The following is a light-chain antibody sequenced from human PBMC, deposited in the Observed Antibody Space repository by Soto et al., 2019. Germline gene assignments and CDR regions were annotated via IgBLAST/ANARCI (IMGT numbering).Light chain of an antibody. CDR1: SSDVGGYNY. J-gene: IGLJ2*01. CDR3: SSYTSSTTLA. CDR2: DVS. V-gene: IGLV2-14*01. Sequence: QSALTQPASVSGSPGQSVTISCSGTSSDVGGYNYVSWYQQHPGKAPKVIIYDVSYRSSGVSNRFSGSKSGNTASLTISGLQAEDEADYYCSSYTSSTTLAFGGGTKLTVL.